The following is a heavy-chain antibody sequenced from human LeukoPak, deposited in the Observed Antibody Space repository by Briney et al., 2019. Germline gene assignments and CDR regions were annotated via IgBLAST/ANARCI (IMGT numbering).Heavy chain of an antibody. V-gene: IGHV1-69*05. J-gene: IGHJ4*02. CDR2: IIPIFGTA. CDR3: ASLKRGYVDY. CDR1: GGTFSSYA. Sequence: SVKVSCKASGGTFSSYAISWVRQAPGQGLEWMGGIIPIFGTANYAQKFQGRVTITTDESTSTTYMELSSLRSEDTAVYYCASLKRGYVDYWGQGTLVTVSS.